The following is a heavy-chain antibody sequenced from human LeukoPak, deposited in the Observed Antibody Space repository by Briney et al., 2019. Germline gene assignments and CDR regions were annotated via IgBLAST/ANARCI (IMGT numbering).Heavy chain of an antibody. CDR2: THYSGSI. CDR3: VKSASAGWYTFDY. D-gene: IGHD6-19*01. V-gene: IGHV4-4*02. J-gene: IGHJ4*02. Sequence: SGTLSLTCAVSGVSISSSNWWSWVRQPPGKGLEWIGKTHYSGSINYNPSLKSRVTISVDKSKNQFSLRLSSVTAADTAVYYCVKSASAGWYTFDYWGQGTLVTVSS. CDR1: GVSISSSNW.